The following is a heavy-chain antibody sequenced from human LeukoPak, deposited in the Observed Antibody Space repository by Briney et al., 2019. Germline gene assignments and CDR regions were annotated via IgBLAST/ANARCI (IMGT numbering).Heavy chain of an antibody. J-gene: IGHJ3*02. CDR1: GYTFTSYG. D-gene: IGHD6-19*01. CDR3: ARERGWPNAFDI. CDR2: ITTYSGNT. V-gene: IGHV1-18*01. Sequence: ASVKVSCKASGYTFTSYGLTWVRQAPGQGLEWMGWITTYSGNTNYAQKLQGRVTMTTDTSTSTAYMELRSLRSDDTAVYYCARERGWPNAFDIWGQGKMVTVSS.